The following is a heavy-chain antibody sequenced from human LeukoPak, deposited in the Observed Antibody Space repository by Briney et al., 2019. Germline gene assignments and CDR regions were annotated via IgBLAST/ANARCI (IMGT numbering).Heavy chain of an antibody. CDR3: ASTRFGLIDY. CDR2: IYYSGST. J-gene: IGHJ4*02. V-gene: IGHV4-39*01. Sequence: SETLSLTCTVSGGSLSSSSYYWGWIRQPPGKGLEWIGSIYYSGSTYYNPSLKSRVTISEDTSKNQFSLKLSSVTAADTSVYYCASTRFGLIDYWGQGTLVTVSS. CDR1: GGSLSSSSYY. D-gene: IGHD3-10*01.